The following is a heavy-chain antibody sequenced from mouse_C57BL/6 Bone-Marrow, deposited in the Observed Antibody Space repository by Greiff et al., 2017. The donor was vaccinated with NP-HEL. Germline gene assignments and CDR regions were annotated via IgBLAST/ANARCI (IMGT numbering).Heavy chain of an antibody. V-gene: IGHV2-2*01. D-gene: IGHD2-3*01. J-gene: IGHJ4*01. Sequence: VQLKESGPGLVQPSQSLSITCTVSGFSLTSYGVHWVRQSPGKGLEWLGVIWSGGSTDYNAAFISRLSISKDNSKSQVFFKMNSLQADDTAIYYCARKEGYDGYYNYAMDYWGQGTSVTVSS. CDR3: ARKEGYDGYYNYAMDY. CDR1: GFSLTSYG. CDR2: IWSGGST.